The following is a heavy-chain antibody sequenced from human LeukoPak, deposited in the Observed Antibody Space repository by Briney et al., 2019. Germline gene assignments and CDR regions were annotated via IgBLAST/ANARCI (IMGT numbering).Heavy chain of an antibody. V-gene: IGHV1-46*01. CDR2: INPSGGST. J-gene: IGHJ4*02. Sequence: ASVKVSCKASGYTFTSYYMHWVRQAPGQGLEWMGIINPSGGSTSYAQKFQGRVTMTRDTSTSTVYMELSSLGSEDTAVYYCARGHSEGYYYDSSGSHYFDYWGQGTLVTVSS. CDR3: ARGHSEGYYYDSSGSHYFDY. D-gene: IGHD3-22*01. CDR1: GYTFTSYY.